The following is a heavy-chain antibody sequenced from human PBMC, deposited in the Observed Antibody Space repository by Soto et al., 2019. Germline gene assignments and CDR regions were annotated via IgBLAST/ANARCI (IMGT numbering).Heavy chain of an antibody. J-gene: IGHJ6*03. Sequence: GGSLRLSCASSGFTFSSYAMSLVRQAPGKGLEWVSAISGSGGSTYYADSVKGRFTISRDNSKNTLYLQMNSLRAEDTAVYYCAKDVVANGRYYYYMDVWGKGTTVTVSS. CDR2: ISGSGGST. CDR1: GFTFSSYA. V-gene: IGHV3-23*01. D-gene: IGHD2-15*01. CDR3: AKDVVANGRYYYYMDV.